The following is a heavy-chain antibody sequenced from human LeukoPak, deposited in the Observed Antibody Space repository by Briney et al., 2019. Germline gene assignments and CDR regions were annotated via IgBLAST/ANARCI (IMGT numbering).Heavy chain of an antibody. Sequence: GGSLRLSCAASGFTFSNAWMNWVRQAPGKGLEWVSSISSRSSYIYYEDSLKGRFTISRDNAKNSLYLQMTGLRVEDTAMYFCARDLGDIVLEPPSIHFDLWGRGTLVTVSS. D-gene: IGHD2-2*01. CDR1: GFTFSNAW. J-gene: IGHJ2*01. CDR3: ARDLGDIVLEPPSIHFDL. V-gene: IGHV3-21*01. CDR2: ISSRSSYI.